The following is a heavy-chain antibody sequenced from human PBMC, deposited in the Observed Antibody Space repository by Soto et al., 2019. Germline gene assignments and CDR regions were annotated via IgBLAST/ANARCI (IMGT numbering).Heavy chain of an antibody. V-gene: IGHV3-49*04. D-gene: IGHD1-7*01. CDR3: TRVPYNWNFFFDY. CDR1: GFTFGDYA. Sequence: GGSLRLSCTASGFTFGDYAMSWVRQAPGKGLEWVGFIRSKAYGGTTEYAASVKGRFTISRDDSKSIAYLQMNSLKTEDTAVYYCTRVPYNWNFFFDYWGQGTLVTVSS. J-gene: IGHJ4*02. CDR2: IRSKAYGGTT.